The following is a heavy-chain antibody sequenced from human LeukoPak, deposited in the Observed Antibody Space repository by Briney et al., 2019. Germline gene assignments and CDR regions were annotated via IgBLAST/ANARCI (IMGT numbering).Heavy chain of an antibody. Sequence: ASVKVSCKASGYTFSSYYIRWVRQAPGQGLEWMGIIIPIRGSTSYAQKFQGRVTMTTDTSTSTVYMELSSLRSEDTAAYYCARDPRHSSGLLDAFDTWGQGTIVTVSS. CDR1: GYTFSSYY. CDR2: IIPIRGST. D-gene: IGHD3-22*01. J-gene: IGHJ3*02. CDR3: ARDPRHSSGLLDAFDT. V-gene: IGHV1-46*01.